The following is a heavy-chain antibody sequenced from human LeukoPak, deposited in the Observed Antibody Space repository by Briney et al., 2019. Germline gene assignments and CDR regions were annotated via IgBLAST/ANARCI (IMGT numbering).Heavy chain of an antibody. CDR3: ASGDYDILTGYYR. CDR1: AGSISSSSYY. CDR2: IYYSGST. D-gene: IGHD3-9*01. V-gene: IGHV4-39*01. Sequence: PSETLSLTCTVSAGSISSSSYYWGWIRQPPGKGLEWIGSIYYSGSTYYNPSLKSRVTISVDTSKNQFSLKLSSVTAADTAVYYCASGDYDILTGYYRWGQGTLVTVSS. J-gene: IGHJ4*02.